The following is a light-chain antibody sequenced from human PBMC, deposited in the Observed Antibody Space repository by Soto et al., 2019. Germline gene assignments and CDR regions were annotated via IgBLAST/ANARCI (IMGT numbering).Light chain of an antibody. Sequence: SYELTQPLSVSVALGQTARITCGGNNNGNKNLHWYQQKPGQAPVLVIYRDSNRPSGIPERFSGSNSGNTATLAISSAQAGDEGDCCCQVWDSSTARVFGGGTKLAVL. CDR3: QVWDSSTARV. CDR2: RDS. V-gene: IGLV3-9*01. CDR1: NNGNKN. J-gene: IGLJ3*02.